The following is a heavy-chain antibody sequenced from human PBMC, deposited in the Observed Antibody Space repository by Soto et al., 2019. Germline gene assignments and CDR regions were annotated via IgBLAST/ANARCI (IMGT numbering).Heavy chain of an antibody. CDR1: GYTFTNYY. V-gene: IGHV1-2*02. CDR3: ARGIYSGSFLVGCEI. CDR2: FNPKNDGA. Sequence: QVQLVQSGAEMKKPGASVTVSCKTSGYTFTNYYIHWVRQAPGQGLEWMGWFNPKNDGAQYAQRFQGRVTMTRDTSISTAYLELSSLRSDDTAIYYCARGIYSGSFLVGCEIWGQGTLVTVST. J-gene: IGHJ3*02. D-gene: IGHD1-26*01.